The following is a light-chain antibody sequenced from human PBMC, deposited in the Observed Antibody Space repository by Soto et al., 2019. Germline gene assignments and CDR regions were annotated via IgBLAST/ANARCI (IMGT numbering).Light chain of an antibody. CDR1: QSVSSN. CDR2: GAS. V-gene: IGKV3-15*01. Sequence: EIEMTQSPATLSVSPGERATLSCRASQSVSSNLAWYQQKPGQAPRLLIYGASTRATGIPARFSGGGSGTEFTLTISSLQSEDFAVYYCQQYNNWPPTFGQGTKVDIK. J-gene: IGKJ1*01. CDR3: QQYNNWPPT.